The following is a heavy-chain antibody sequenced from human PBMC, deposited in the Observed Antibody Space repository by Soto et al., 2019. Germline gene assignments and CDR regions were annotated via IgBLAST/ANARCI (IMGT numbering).Heavy chain of an antibody. V-gene: IGHV2-5*02. CDR3: ALGDCSSTSCYRPNWFDH. CDR1: GFSLSTSGVG. CDR2: IYWDDDK. Sequence: SGPTLVNPTQTLTLTCTFSGFSLSTSGVGVGWIRQPPGKALEWLALIYWDDDKRYSPSLKSRLTITKDTSKNQVVLTMTNMDPVDTATYYCALGDCSSTSCYRPNWFDHWGQGTLVTVSS. J-gene: IGHJ5*02. D-gene: IGHD2-2*02.